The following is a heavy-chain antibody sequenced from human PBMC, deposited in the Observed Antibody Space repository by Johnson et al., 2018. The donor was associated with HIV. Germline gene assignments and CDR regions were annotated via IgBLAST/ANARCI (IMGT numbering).Heavy chain of an antibody. D-gene: IGHD6-19*01. CDR2: INSGGST. CDR1: RFTLRAYT. Sequence: VKLVESGGGVVQPGKSLRLSCAASRFTLRAYTMHWVRQAPGKGLEWVSVINSGGSTYYADSVKGRFTISRDNSKNTLYLQMNSLRAEDTAVYYCARVGSGHISGPDMVFDIWGQGTMVTVSS. V-gene: IGHV3-66*01. CDR3: ARVGSGHISGPDMVFDI. J-gene: IGHJ3*02.